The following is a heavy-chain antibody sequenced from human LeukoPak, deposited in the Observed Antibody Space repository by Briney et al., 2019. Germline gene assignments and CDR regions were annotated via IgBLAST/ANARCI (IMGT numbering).Heavy chain of an antibody. V-gene: IGHV3-30*02. CDR1: GFIFSSYG. Sequence: QPGGSLRLSCAASGFIFSSYGMHWVRQAPGKGLEWVAFIRYDGSNKYYADSVKGRFTISRDNSKNTLYLEMNSLRAEDTAVYYCAKDGPSGYDRGFDYWGQGTLVTVSS. CDR2: IRYDGSNK. D-gene: IGHD5-12*01. CDR3: AKDGPSGYDRGFDY. J-gene: IGHJ4*02.